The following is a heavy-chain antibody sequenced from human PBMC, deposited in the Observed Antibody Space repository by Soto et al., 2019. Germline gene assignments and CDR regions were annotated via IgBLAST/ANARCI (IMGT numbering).Heavy chain of an antibody. CDR2: IYYSGST. CDR1: GGSISSSSYY. J-gene: IGHJ3*02. CDR3: ARTFPYYYDSSGSLDAFDI. D-gene: IGHD3-22*01. Sequence: SETLSLTXTVSGGSISSSSYYWGWIRQPPGKGLEWIGSIYYSGSTYYNPSLKSRVTISVDTSKNQFSLKLSSVTAADTAVYYCARTFPYYYDSSGSLDAFDIWGQGTMVTVSS. V-gene: IGHV4-39*01.